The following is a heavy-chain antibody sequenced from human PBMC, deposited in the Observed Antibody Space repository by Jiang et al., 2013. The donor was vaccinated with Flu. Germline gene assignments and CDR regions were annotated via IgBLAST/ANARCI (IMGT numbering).Heavy chain of an antibody. CDR1: GFTFSNYG. CDR3: AKDRVGAILYFDY. CDR2: ITGSGGST. V-gene: IGHV3-23*01. D-gene: IGHD1-26*01. J-gene: IGHJ4*02. Sequence: QLLESGGGLVQPGGSLRLSCAASGFTFSNYGMSWVRQAPGKGLEWVSAITGSGGSTYYADSLKGRFTISRDNSKNTVYLQMSSLRAEDTALYYCAKDRVGAILYFDYWGQGTLVTVSS.